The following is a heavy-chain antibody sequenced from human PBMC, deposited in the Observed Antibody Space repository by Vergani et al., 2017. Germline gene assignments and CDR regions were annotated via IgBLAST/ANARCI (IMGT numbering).Heavy chain of an antibody. V-gene: IGHV3-74*01. CDR2: ITPDGSEV. J-gene: IGHJ4*02. CDR1: GFTVSSNY. D-gene: IGHD1-7*01. CDR3: ARDLNWNFGDY. Sequence: EVQLVESGGGLVQPGGSLRLSCAASGFTVSSNYMSWVRQAPGKGLEWVSRITPDGSEVSYAGSVKGRFTFSRDNARNTLYLQMSSLRAEDTAVYYCARDLNWNFGDYWGQGTLVTVSS.